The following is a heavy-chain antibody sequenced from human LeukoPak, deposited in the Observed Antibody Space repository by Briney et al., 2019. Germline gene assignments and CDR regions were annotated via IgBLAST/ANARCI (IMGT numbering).Heavy chain of an antibody. J-gene: IGHJ4*02. V-gene: IGHV4-59*01. D-gene: IGHD3-22*01. Sequence: SETLSLTCTVSGGSIRSYYWSWIRQPPGKGLEWIGYIYYSGSTSYNPSRKSRVTISVDTSKNQFSLKLSSVTAADTAVYYCARGGGSTDYYDSSGYFWGQGTLVTVSS. CDR1: GGSIRSYY. CDR2: IYYSGST. CDR3: ARGGGSTDYYDSSGYF.